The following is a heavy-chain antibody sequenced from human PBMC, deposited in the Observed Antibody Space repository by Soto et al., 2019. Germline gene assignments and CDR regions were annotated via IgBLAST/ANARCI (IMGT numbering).Heavy chain of an antibody. J-gene: IGHJ4*02. CDR1: GYTFTSYD. CDR2: MNPNSGNT. Sequence: ASVKVSCKASGYTFTSYDINWVRQATGQGLEWMGWMNPNSGNTGYAQKFQGRVTMTRNTSISTAYMELSSLRSEDTAVYYCARVLRYFDWYPLDYWGQGTLVTV. CDR3: ARVLRYFDWYPLDY. V-gene: IGHV1-8*01. D-gene: IGHD3-9*01.